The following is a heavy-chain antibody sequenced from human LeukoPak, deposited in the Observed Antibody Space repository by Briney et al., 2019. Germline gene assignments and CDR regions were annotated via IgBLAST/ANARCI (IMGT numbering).Heavy chain of an antibody. V-gene: IGHV3-30*18. D-gene: IGHD3-22*01. CDR2: ISYDGSNK. CDR1: GFTFSSYG. Sequence: PGGSLRLSCAASGFTFSSYGMHWVRQAPGKGLEWVAVISYDGSNKYYADSVKGRFTISRDNSKNTLYLQMNSLRAEGTAVYYCAKSGGDYYDSSGTLRNWGQGTLVTVSS. CDR3: AKSGGDYYDSSGTLRN. J-gene: IGHJ4*02.